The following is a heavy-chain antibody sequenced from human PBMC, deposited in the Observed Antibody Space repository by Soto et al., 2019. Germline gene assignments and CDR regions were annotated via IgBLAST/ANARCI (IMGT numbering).Heavy chain of an antibody. J-gene: IGHJ5*02. Sequence: PSETLSLTCTVSGGSISSGGYYWSWIRQHPGKGLEWIGYIYYSGSTYYNPSLKSRVTISVDTSKNQFSLKLSSVTAADTAVYYCARVVYSSSWYQKPPAWFDPWGQGTLVTVSS. CDR2: IYYSGST. V-gene: IGHV4-31*03. CDR3: ARVVYSSSWYQKPPAWFDP. D-gene: IGHD6-13*01. CDR1: GGSISSGGYY.